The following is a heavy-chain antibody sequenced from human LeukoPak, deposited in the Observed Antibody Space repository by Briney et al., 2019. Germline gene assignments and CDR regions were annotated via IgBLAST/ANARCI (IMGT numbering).Heavy chain of an antibody. CDR1: GYTLTELS. CDR2: FDPEDGET. Sequence: ASVKVSCKVSGYTLTELSMHWVRQAPGKGLEWMGGFDPEDGETIYAQKFQGRVTMTEDTSTDTACMELSSLRSEDTAVYYCATDYKRPPYYYYYGMDVWGQGTTVTVSS. CDR3: ATDYKRPPYYYYYGMDV. D-gene: IGHD3-10*01. J-gene: IGHJ6*02. V-gene: IGHV1-24*01.